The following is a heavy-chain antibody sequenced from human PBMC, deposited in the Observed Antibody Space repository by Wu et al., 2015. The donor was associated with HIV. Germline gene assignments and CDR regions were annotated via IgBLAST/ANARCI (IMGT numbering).Heavy chain of an antibody. Sequence: QVQLVQSGAEVKKPGASVKVSCKASGYTFTGYYMHWVRQAPGQGLEWMGWINPNSGGTNYAQKFQGRVTMTRDTSISTAYMELSRLRSDDTAVYYCARDLRGYSYGDDAFDIVGPRDKWSTVSS. J-gene: IGHJ3*02. V-gene: IGHV1-2*02. CDR2: INPNSGGT. CDR1: GYTFTGYY. CDR3: ARDLRGYSYGDDAFDI. D-gene: IGHD5-18*01.